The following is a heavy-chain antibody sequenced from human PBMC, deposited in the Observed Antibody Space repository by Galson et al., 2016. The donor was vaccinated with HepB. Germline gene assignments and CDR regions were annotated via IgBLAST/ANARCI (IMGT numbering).Heavy chain of an antibody. D-gene: IGHD6-13*01. J-gene: IGHJ4*02. CDR2: IYRSGST. Sequence: ETLSLTCAVSGYPISSGYQWAWIRQPPGKGLEWIGSIYRSGSTYYNPSLKSRVTISVDTSKNQFSLKLSSATAADTAVYYCARGSLWYDYWGQGTLVTVSS. CDR3: ARGSLWYDY. V-gene: IGHV4-38-2*01. CDR1: GYPISSGYQ.